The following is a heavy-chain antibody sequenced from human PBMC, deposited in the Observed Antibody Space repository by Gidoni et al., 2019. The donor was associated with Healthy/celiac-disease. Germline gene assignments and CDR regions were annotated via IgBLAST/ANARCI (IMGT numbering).Heavy chain of an antibody. CDR1: GFPFSNYE. CDR2: ISSSGRTI. Sequence: EVQLVESGGGLVQPGGSLRLSCAASGFPFSNYEMNWVRQAPGKGLEWVSYISSSGRTIYYADSVKGRFTISRDNAKNSLYLQMNSLRAEDTAVYYCARDPSTPVVDPLGDYGMDVWGQGTTVTVSS. D-gene: IGHD4-17*01. V-gene: IGHV3-48*03. J-gene: IGHJ6*02. CDR3: ARDPSTPVVDPLGDYGMDV.